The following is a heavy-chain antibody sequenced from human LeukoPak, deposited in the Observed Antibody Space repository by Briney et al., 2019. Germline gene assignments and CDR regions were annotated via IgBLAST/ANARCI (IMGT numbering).Heavy chain of an antibody. D-gene: IGHD3-22*01. CDR3: AKGITMIVVGSGMDV. CDR2: ISYDGSNK. Sequence: GGSLRLSCAASGFTFSSYGMHWVRQAPGKGLEWVAVISYDGSNKYYADSVKGQFTISRDNSKNTLYLQMNSLRAEDTAVYYCAKGITMIVVGSGMDVWGQGTTVTV. CDR1: GFTFSSYG. V-gene: IGHV3-30*18. J-gene: IGHJ6*02.